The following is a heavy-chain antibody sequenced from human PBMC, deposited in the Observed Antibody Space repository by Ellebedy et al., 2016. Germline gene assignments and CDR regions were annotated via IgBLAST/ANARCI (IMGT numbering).Heavy chain of an antibody. CDR2: ISGYNGNT. V-gene: IGHV1-18*04. CDR3: AREQSGSLAHFDY. Sequence: ASVKVSCKASGYTFSNYGLSWVRQAPGQGLEWMGWISGYNGNTNYAQKFQGRVTMTRDTSISTAYMELSRLTSNDTAVYYCAREQSGSLAHFDYWGQGTLVTVSS. D-gene: IGHD1-26*01. CDR1: GYTFSNYG. J-gene: IGHJ4*02.